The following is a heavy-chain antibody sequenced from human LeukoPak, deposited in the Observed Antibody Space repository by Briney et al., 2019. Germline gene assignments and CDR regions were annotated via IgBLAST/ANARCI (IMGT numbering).Heavy chain of an antibody. D-gene: IGHD2-15*01. CDR3: ARGKALHTFDY. CDR1: RFTFSSYS. CDR2: ISSSSSTI. Sequence: QPGGSLRLSCATSRFTFSSYSMNWVRQAPGKGLEWVSYISSSSSTIYYADSVKGRFTISRDNAKTSPYLQMNSLRDEDTAVYSCARGKALHTFDYWGQGTLVTVSS. J-gene: IGHJ4*02. V-gene: IGHV3-48*02.